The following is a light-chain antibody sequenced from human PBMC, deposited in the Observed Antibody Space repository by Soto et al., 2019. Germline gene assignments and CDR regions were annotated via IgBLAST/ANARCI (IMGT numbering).Light chain of an antibody. J-gene: IGKJ5*01. CDR2: GPS. Sequence: EIVLTQSPGTLSLSPGERAALSCRASQGFSRDFLAWYQQKPGQAPRLLIAGPSTRATGIPDRFSGSGSGTDFTLTISRLEPEDFAVYYCQQYGSSPTFGQGTRLEIK. V-gene: IGKV3-20*01. CDR3: QQYGSSPT. CDR1: QGFSRDF.